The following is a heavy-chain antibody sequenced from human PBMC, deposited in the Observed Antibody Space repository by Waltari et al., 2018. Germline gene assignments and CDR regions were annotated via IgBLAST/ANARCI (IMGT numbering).Heavy chain of an antibody. CDR3: VRDLGGSGNSWFDA. Sequence: QAQLQESGPGLVKPSETLSLTFGVSGSSIRRGHFCGCIRQPPEKGLEWIGSISHSGSVYYNPSLKSRVTMSVDTSKNEFSVRLTSVTAADTAVYYCVRDLGGSGNSWFDAWGQGALVSVSS. V-gene: IGHV4-38-2*01. D-gene: IGHD3-10*01. CDR2: ISHSGSV. CDR1: GSSIRRGHF. J-gene: IGHJ5*02.